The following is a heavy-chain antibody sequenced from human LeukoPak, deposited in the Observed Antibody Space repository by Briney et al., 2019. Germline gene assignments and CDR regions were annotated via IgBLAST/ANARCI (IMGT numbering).Heavy chain of an antibody. CDR2: IYYSGST. Sequence: SETLSLTCAISGGSIRSYYWSWIRQPPGKGLEWIGYIYYSGSTNYNPSLKSRVSISVDTSKNQFSLKLSSVTAADTAVYYCARTGSTVTMLYPFDHWGQGTLVTVSS. CDR1: GGSIRSYY. CDR3: ARTGSTVTMLYPFDH. D-gene: IGHD4-17*01. J-gene: IGHJ4*02. V-gene: IGHV4-59*01.